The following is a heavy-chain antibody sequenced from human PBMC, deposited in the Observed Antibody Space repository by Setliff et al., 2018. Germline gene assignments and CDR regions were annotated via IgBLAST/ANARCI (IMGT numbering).Heavy chain of an antibody. CDR3: ARDLGHGGDSDY. Sequence: KSSETLSLTCAVSGYSISSGYIWGWIRQPPGKGLEWVGNIGHTGSINYNPSLKSRLTISRDTSKNQVSLKLNSVTATDTAVYYRARDLGHGGDSDYWGQGILVTVSS. J-gene: IGHJ4*02. CDR1: GYSISSGYI. CDR2: IGHTGSI. V-gene: IGHV4-38-2*02. D-gene: IGHD2-21*02.